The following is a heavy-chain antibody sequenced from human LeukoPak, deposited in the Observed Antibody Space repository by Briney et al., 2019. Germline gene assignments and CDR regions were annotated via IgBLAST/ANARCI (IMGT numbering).Heavy chain of an antibody. CDR3: ARITSQDCSSTSCYSDWFDP. Sequence: GESLKISCKGSGYSFTSYWIGWVRQMPGKGLEWMGIIYPGDSDTRYSPSFQGQVTISADKSISTAHLQWSSLKASDTAMYYCARITSQDCSSTSCYSDWFDPWGQGTLVTVSS. CDR1: GYSFTSYW. CDR2: IYPGDSDT. V-gene: IGHV5-51*01. J-gene: IGHJ5*02. D-gene: IGHD2-2*01.